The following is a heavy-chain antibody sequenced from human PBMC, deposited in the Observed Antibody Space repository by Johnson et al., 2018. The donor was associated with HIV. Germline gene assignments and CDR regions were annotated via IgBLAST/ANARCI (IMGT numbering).Heavy chain of an antibody. CDR3: ARDRWLGDAFDI. CDR2: ISSSGSTI. J-gene: IGHJ3*02. V-gene: IGHV3-11*04. Sequence: QVQLVESGGGLVKPGGSLRLSCAASGFTFSDYYMSWIRQAAGKGLEWISYISSSGSTIYYADSVKGRFSISRDDSKNTLYLQMNSLRPDDSAVYYCARDRWLGDAFDIWGQGTMVTVSS. CDR1: GFTFSDYY. D-gene: IGHD6-19*01.